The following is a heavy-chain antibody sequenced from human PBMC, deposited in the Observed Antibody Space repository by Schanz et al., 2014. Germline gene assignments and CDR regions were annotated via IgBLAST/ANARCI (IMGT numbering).Heavy chain of an antibody. CDR2: IYYTGKT. D-gene: IGHD5-12*01. Sequence: QLHLQESGPGLAKPSETLSLICSVSGGSISTSSRYWGWIRQSPGKGLEWLGSIYYTGKTHYNPSLRSQVTISLDTSKNQFSLNLTSVTAADTAVYYCAREIRGVATFDYWGQGTLVTVSS. CDR1: GGSISTSSRY. CDR3: AREIRGVATFDY. V-gene: IGHV4-39*07. J-gene: IGHJ4*02.